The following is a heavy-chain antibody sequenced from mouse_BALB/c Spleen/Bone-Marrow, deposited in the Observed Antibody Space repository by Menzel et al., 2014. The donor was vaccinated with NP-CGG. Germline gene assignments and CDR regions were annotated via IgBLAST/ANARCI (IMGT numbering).Heavy chain of an antibody. J-gene: IGHJ3*01. V-gene: IGHV14-3*02. Sequence: VQLQQSGAELVKPGASVKLSCTASGFNFKDTYMHWVKQRPEQGLEWIGRIDPANGNIKYDPKFQGKATITADTSSNTAYHQPSRLTAEDTADYFGAPHFFGRWFANWGQGTLVTVSA. CDR2: IDPANGNI. CDR3: APHFFGRWFAN. CDR1: GFNFKDTY.